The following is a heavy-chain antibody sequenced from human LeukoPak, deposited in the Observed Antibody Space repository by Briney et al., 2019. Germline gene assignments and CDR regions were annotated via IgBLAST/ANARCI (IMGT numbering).Heavy chain of an antibody. CDR3: AKDSYSYGKRYFDY. CDR2: IWYDGSNK. J-gene: IGHJ4*02. V-gene: IGHV3-33*06. CDR1: GFTFSSYG. D-gene: IGHD5-18*01. Sequence: PGRSLRLSCAASGFTFSSYGMHWVRQAPGKGLEWVAVIWYDGSNKYYADSVKGRFTISRDNSKNTLYLQMNSLRAEDTAVYYCAKDSYSYGKRYFDYWGQGTLVTVSS.